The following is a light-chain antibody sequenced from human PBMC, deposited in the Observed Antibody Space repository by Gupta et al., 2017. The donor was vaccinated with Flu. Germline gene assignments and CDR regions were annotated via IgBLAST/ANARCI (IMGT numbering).Light chain of an antibody. CDR3: ASWDDNLNGV. Sequence: GRNSSIGSSPVNGYHQVPGAAPKLLIYATNERPSGVPDLFSGYKSGTSASLAISGLQSEDEGYYYCASWDDNLNGVFGGGTRLTV. J-gene: IGLJ3*02. V-gene: IGLV1-44*01. CDR1: NSSIGSSP. CDR2: ATN.